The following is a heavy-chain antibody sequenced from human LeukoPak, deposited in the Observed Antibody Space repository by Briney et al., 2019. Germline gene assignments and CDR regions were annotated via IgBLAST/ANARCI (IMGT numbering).Heavy chain of an antibody. CDR2: ISGSGGST. J-gene: IGHJ6*04. CDR1: GFTFSSYA. D-gene: IGHD3-10*02. V-gene: IGHV3-23*01. Sequence: WGSLRLSCAASGFTFSSYAMSWVRQAPGKGLECVSAISGSGGSTYYADSVKGRFTISRDNAKNSLYLQMNSLRAEDTAVYYCAELGITMIGGVWGKGTTVTISS. CDR3: AELGITMIGGV.